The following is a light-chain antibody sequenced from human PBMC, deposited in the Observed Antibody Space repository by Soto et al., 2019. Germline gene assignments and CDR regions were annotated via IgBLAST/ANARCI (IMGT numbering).Light chain of an antibody. Sequence: RCTINESVGHSITITCRASQSISNWLAWYQQKPGKAPKLLIYKASSLESGVPSRFSGSASGTEFTLTNSSLEPDDFATSYGHEDRSISLLSSGGGITV. J-gene: IGKJ4*01. CDR3: HEDRSISLLS. CDR1: QSISNW. V-gene: IGKV1-5*03. CDR2: KAS.